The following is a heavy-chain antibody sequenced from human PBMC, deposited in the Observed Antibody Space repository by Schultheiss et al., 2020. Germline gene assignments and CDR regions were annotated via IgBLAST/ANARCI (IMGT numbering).Heavy chain of an antibody. CDR2: INPNSGGT. CDR1: GYTFTSYY. J-gene: IGHJ4*02. CDR3: TRGRSVRGYSSGWYDY. V-gene: IGHV1-2*06. D-gene: IGHD6-19*01. Sequence: ASVKVSCKASGYTFTSYYMHWVRQAPGQGLEWMGRINPNSGGTNYAQKFQGRVTMTRNTSISTAYMELSSLTSDDTAVYYCTRGRSVRGYSSGWYDYWDQGTLVTVSS.